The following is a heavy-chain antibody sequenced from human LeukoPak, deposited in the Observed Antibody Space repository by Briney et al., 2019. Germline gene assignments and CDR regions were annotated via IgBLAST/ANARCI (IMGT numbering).Heavy chain of an antibody. D-gene: IGHD3-9*01. CDR2: IRVHNGDT. J-gene: IGHJ3*01. CDR1: GYMFAVFG. CDR3: ARDRYDVGVVFDF. V-gene: IGHV1-18*01. Sequence: ASVTVSCKASGYMFAVFGITWVRQAPGQGLEWMGSIRVHNGDTNYAQKFQGRLTMTTDTSATTAYMELRSLKSDDTAVYYCARDRYDVGVVFDFWGQGTMVTVSS.